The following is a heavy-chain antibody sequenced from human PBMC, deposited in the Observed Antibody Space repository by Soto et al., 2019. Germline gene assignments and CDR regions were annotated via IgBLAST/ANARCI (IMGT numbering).Heavy chain of an antibody. CDR3: AKTRSFYEFDY. J-gene: IGHJ4*02. Sequence: GGSLRLSCAASGFTFNNYAMSWVRQAPGKGLEWVPVITGSGGSTYYADSVKGRFTISRDNSKNTLYLQMNSLRAEDTAVYYCAKTRSFYEFDYWGQGTLVTVSS. CDR1: GFTFNNYA. V-gene: IGHV3-23*01. D-gene: IGHD1-26*01. CDR2: ITGSGGST.